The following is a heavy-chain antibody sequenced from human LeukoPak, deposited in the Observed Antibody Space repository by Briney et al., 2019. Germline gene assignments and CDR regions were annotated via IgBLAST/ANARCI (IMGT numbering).Heavy chain of an antibody. V-gene: IGHV4-38-2*01. CDR1: GYSISSGYY. CDR2: IYHSGST. D-gene: IGHD6-25*01. J-gene: IGHJ5*02. Sequence: SETLSLTCAVSGYSISSGYYWGWIRQPPGKGLEWIGSIYHSGSTYYNPSLKSRVTISVDTSKNQFSLKLSSVTAADTAAYYCARRWGGSGTWFDPWGQGTLVTVSS. CDR3: ARRWGGSGTWFDP.